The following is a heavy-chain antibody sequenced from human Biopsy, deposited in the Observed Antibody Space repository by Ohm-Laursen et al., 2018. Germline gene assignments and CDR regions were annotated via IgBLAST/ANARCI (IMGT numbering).Heavy chain of an antibody. CDR3: ARGRGYCGGDCYPTYYYNYGMDV. Sequence: SETLSLTCVVFGGSFSGYYWSWIRQPPGKGLEWIGETNHSGSTNNNPSLKSRVTISVDTSKNQFSLKVSSVTAADTAVYYCARGRGYCGGDCYPTYYYNYGMDVWGQGTTVTVSS. CDR1: GGSFSGYY. D-gene: IGHD2-21*02. CDR2: TNHSGST. J-gene: IGHJ6*02. V-gene: IGHV4-34*01.